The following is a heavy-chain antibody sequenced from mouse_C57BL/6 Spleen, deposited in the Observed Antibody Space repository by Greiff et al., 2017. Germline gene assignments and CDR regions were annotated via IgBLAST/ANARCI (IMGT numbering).Heavy chain of an antibody. Sequence: VQLKQSGPGLVKPSQSLSLTCSVTGYSITSGYYWNWIRQFPGNKLEWMGYISYDGSNNYNPSLKNRISITRDTSKNQFFLKLNSVTTEDTATYYCARGSSYPSYAMDYWGQGTSVTVSS. CDR2: ISYDGSN. CDR1: GYSITSGYY. D-gene: IGHD1-1*01. V-gene: IGHV3-6*01. J-gene: IGHJ4*01. CDR3: ARGSSYPSYAMDY.